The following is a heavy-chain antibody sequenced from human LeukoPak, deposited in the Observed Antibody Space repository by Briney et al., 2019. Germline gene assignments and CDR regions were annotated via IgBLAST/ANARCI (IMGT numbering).Heavy chain of an antibody. CDR1: GGSFSGYY. CDR3: ARDMGSRGWYPWAFDI. J-gene: IGHJ3*02. Sequence: SETLSLTCAVYGGSFSGYYWSWIRQPPGKGLEWIGEINHSGSTNYNPSLKSRVTISVDTSKNQFSLKLSSVTAADTAVYYCARDMGSRGWYPWAFDIWGQGTMVTVSS. V-gene: IGHV4-34*01. CDR2: INHSGST. D-gene: IGHD6-19*01.